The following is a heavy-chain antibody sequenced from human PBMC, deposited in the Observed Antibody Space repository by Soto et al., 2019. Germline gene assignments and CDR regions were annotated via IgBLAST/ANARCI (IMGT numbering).Heavy chain of an antibody. CDR3: ARDTRIAAAGHAFDI. V-gene: IGHV4-59*01. CDR2: IYYSGST. D-gene: IGHD6-13*01. J-gene: IGHJ3*02. Sequence: QVQLQESGPGLVKPSETLSLTCTVSGGSISSYYWSWIRQPLGKGLEWIGYIYYSGSTNYNPSLKSRVTISVDTSKNQFSLKLSSVTAADTAVYYCARDTRIAAAGHAFDIWGQGTMVTVSS. CDR1: GGSISSYY.